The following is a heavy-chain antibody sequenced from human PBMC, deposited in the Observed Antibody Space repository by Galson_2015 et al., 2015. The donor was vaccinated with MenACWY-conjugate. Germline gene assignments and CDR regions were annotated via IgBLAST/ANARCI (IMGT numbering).Heavy chain of an antibody. CDR2: IKKDGSEK. CDR1: GFTFRNYW. CDR3: ARGHYGMDV. V-gene: IGHV3-7*03. J-gene: IGHJ6*02. Sequence: SLRISCAASGFTFRNYWMTWVRQAPGKGLEWVASIKKDGSEKYYVDSVRGRFTISRDNAKNSLYLEMNSLRVEDPAVYSCARGHYGMDVWGQGTTVTASS.